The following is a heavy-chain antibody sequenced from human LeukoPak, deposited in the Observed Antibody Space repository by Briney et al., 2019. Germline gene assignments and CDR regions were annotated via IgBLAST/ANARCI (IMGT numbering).Heavy chain of an antibody. Sequence: SVKVSCKASGGTFSSYAISWVRQAPGQGLEWMGRIISIFGTANYAQKFQGRVTITTDESTSTAYMELSSLRSEDTAVYYCARDKGTELPRGYDAFDIWGQGTMVTVSS. CDR2: IISIFGTA. D-gene: IGHD1-26*01. CDR1: GGTFSSYA. CDR3: ARDKGTELPRGYDAFDI. V-gene: IGHV1-69*05. J-gene: IGHJ3*02.